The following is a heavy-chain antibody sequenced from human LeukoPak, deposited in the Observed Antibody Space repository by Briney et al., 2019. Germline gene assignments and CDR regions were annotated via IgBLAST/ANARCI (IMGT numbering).Heavy chain of an antibody. D-gene: IGHD6-19*01. CDR1: GGSISSYY. J-gene: IGHJ6*02. V-gene: IGHV4-59*01. CDR2: IYYSGST. Sequence: PSETLSLTCTVSGGSISSYYWSWIRQPPGKGLEWIGYIYYSGSTNYNPSLKGRVTISVDTSKNQFSLKLSSVTAADTAVYYCARSISSGWYLPEYYYYGMDVWGQGTTVTVSS. CDR3: ARSISSGWYLPEYYYYGMDV.